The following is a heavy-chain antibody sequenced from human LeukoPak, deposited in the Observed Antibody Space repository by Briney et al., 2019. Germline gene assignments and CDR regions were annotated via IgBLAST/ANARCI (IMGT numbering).Heavy chain of an antibody. CDR2: MNPNSGNT. CDR3: ARGQGSYESDP. Sequence: ASXKVSCKASGYTFTSYDINWVRQATGQGGEWMGWMNPNSGNTGYAKKFQGRVTITRNTSISTAYMELSSLRSEDTAVYYCARGQGSYESDPWGQGTLVTVSS. D-gene: IGHD5-12*01. CDR1: GYTFTSYD. V-gene: IGHV1-8*03. J-gene: IGHJ5*02.